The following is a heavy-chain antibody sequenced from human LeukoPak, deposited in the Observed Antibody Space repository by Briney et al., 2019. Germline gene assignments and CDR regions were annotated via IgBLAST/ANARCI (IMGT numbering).Heavy chain of an antibody. V-gene: IGHV4-61*01. J-gene: IGHJ4*02. CDR3: ARSVATVYFDY. CDR2: IYYSGST. D-gene: IGHD5-12*01. CDR1: GGSVSSGSYY. Sequence: SETLSLTCTVSGGSVSSGSYYWSWIRQPPGEGLEWIGYIYYSGSTNYNPSLKSRVTISVDTSKNQFSLKLSSVTAADTAVYYCARSVATVYFDYWGQGTLVTVSS.